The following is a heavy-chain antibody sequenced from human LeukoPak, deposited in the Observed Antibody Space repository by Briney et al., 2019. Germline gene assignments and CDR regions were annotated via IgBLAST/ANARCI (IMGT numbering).Heavy chain of an antibody. CDR1: RFIFSTYA. CDR2: IYSGGST. Sequence: AGGSLRLSCAASRFIFSTYAMSWVRQAPGKGLEWVSVIYSGGSTYYADSVKGRFTISRDNSKNTLYLQMNSLRAEDTAVYYCAKGSSTSRPYYFDSWGQGTLVTVSS. J-gene: IGHJ4*02. CDR3: AKGSSTSRPYYFDS. V-gene: IGHV3-23*03. D-gene: IGHD2-2*01.